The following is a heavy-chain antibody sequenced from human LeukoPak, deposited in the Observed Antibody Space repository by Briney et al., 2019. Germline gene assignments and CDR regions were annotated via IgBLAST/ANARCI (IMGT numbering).Heavy chain of an antibody. D-gene: IGHD3-3*01. CDR2: INPSAGST. CDR3: VRGGYDFSSGYYPSR. CDR1: GYTFTTYY. J-gene: IGHJ4*02. V-gene: IGHV1-46*01. Sequence: GASVKVSCKASGYTFTTYYMNWVRPAPGQGLEWMGIINPSAGSTSYSQKFQVRVTMTRDTSTSTVYMELRSLRSEDTAVYYCVRGGYDFSSGYYPSRWGQGTLVTVSS.